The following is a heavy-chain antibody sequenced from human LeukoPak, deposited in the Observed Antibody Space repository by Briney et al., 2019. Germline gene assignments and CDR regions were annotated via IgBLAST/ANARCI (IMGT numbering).Heavy chain of an antibody. CDR3: VRDVGYAFDI. J-gene: IGHJ3*02. D-gene: IGHD1-26*01. CDR2: ISGSTTK. V-gene: IGHV3-48*02. CDR1: GFTFSSYS. Sequence: QPGGSLRPSCAASGFTFSSYSMNWVRQAPGKGLEWISYISGSTTKFYVDSVKGRFTISRDNAKNSLYLQMNSLRDEDTAVYYCVRDVGYAFDIWGQGTMVTVSS.